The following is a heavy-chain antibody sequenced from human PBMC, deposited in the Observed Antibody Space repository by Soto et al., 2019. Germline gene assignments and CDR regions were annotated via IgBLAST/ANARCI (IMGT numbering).Heavy chain of an antibody. CDR1: GFTFSGSA. CDR3: TRHPPREGYSYGYYYYGMDV. V-gene: IGHV3-73*01. J-gene: IGHJ6*02. D-gene: IGHD5-18*01. CDR2: IRSKANSYAT. Sequence: PGGSLRLSCAASGFTFSGSAMHWVRQASGKGLEWVGRIRSKANSYATAYAASVKGRFTISRDDSKNTAYLQMNSLKTEDTAVYYCTRHPPREGYSYGYYYYGMDVWAQGTTVTVSS.